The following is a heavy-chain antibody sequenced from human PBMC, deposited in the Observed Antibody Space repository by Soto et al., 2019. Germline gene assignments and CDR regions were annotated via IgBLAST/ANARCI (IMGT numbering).Heavy chain of an antibody. CDR3: AKAYQVWFSSGYYYFDY. D-gene: IGHD5-12*01. Sequence: QVQLVESGGGVVQPERSLRLSCAASGFTFSSYGMHWVRQAPGKGLEWVAVISYDGSNQYYADSVKGRFTISRDNSKNTLYLQMNSMRAEDTAVYYCAKAYQVWFSSGYYYFDYWGQGTLVTVSS. CDR2: ISYDGSNQ. CDR1: GFTFSSYG. V-gene: IGHV3-30*18. J-gene: IGHJ4*02.